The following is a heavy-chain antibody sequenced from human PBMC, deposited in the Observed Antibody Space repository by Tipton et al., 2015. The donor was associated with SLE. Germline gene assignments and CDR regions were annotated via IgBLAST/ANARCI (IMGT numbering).Heavy chain of an antibody. V-gene: IGHV4-59*01. CDR1: GGSLSGYY. J-gene: IGHJ3*02. CDR3: ARLYYYDSSNYPPDAFDI. Sequence: TLSLTCAVYGGSLSGYYWSWIRQPPGKGLEWIGYIYYSGSTNYNPSLRSRVTISVDTSKNQFSLKLSSVTAADTAIYYCARLYYYDSSNYPPDAFDIWGQGTMVTVSS. CDR2: IYYSGST. D-gene: IGHD3-22*01.